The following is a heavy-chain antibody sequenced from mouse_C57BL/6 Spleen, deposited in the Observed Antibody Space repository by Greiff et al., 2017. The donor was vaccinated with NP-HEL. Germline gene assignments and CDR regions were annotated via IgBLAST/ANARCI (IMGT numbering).Heavy chain of an antibody. V-gene: IGHV5-4*01. D-gene: IGHD2-4*01. CDR1: GFTFSSYA. J-gene: IGHJ3*01. CDR3: ASDHDYDEGVWFAY. CDR2: ISDGGSYT. Sequence: EVQLVESGGGLVKPGGSLKLSCAASGFTFSSYAMSWVRQTPEKRLEWVATISDGGSYTYYPDNVKGRFTISRDNAKNNLYLQMSHLKSEDTAMYYCASDHDYDEGVWFAYWGQGTLVTVSA.